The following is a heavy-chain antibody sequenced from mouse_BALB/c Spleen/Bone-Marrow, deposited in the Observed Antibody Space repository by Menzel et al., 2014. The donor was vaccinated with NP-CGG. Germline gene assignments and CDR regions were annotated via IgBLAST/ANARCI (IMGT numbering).Heavy chain of an antibody. D-gene: IGHD1-1*01. CDR2: IRLKSNNYAT. Sequence: EVNVVESGGGLVQPGGSMKLSCVASGFTFSNYWMNWVRQSPEKGLEWVAEIRLKSNNYATHYAESVKGRFTISRDDSKSSVYLQMNNLRAEDTGIYYCTRGYYYGSSYVFDYWGQGTTLTVSS. CDR3: TRGYYYGSSYVFDY. J-gene: IGHJ2*01. CDR1: GFTFSNYW. V-gene: IGHV6-6*02.